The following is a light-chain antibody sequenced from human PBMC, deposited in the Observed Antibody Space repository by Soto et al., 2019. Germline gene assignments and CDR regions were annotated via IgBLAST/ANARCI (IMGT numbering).Light chain of an antibody. J-gene: IGKJ2*01. V-gene: IGKV2-30*01. CDR1: QSLVSTDGYTF. Sequence: DVVLTQSPLSLPVTLGQPASISCRSSQSLVSTDGYTFLNWFQQGPGQSPRRVIYQASNRDSGVPHRFGVSGSGTIFKLRITSVEAEDGGLYYCMQNTQWRHTSGQGTKLESK. CDR3: MQNTQWRHT. CDR2: QAS.